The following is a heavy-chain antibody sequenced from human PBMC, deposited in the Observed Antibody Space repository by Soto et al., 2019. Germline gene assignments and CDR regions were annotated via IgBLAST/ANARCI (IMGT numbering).Heavy chain of an antibody. J-gene: IGHJ6*02. CDR1: GYTFTSYG. Sequence: ASVKVSCKASGYTFTSYGISWVRQAPGQGLEWMGWISAYNGNTNYAQKLQGRATMTTDTSTRTAYMELRSLRSDDTAVYYCARGWDTAMPNYYYGMDVWGQGTTVTVSS. V-gene: IGHV1-18*04. CDR3: ARGWDTAMPNYYYGMDV. D-gene: IGHD5-18*01. CDR2: ISAYNGNT.